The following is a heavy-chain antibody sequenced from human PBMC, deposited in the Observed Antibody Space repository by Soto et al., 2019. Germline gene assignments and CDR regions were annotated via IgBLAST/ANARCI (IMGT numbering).Heavy chain of an antibody. Sequence: QLQLQESGPGLVKPSETLSLTCIVSGGSISNNYWSWIRQPPGKGLEWIGFIYYTGSTNYNPSLKRRVTMSVDTSKNQFSLKLTSVTAADTAVYFCARRTPGIAAGGGGGMDVWGQGTTVSVSS. CDR3: ARRTPGIAAGGGGGMDV. V-gene: IGHV4-59*08. J-gene: IGHJ6*02. D-gene: IGHD6-6*01. CDR1: GGSISNNY. CDR2: IYYTGST.